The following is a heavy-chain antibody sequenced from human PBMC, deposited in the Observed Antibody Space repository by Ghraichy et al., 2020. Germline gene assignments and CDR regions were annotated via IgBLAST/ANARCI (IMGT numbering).Heavy chain of an antibody. V-gene: IGHV2-70*04. CDR1: GFSLSTVGTR. D-gene: IGHD6-13*01. CDR2: IDGDDDK. J-gene: IGHJ4*02. Sequence: SGPTLVKPTQTLTLTCSFSGFSLSTVGTRVSWIRQPPGKALEWLARIDGDDDKFYSTSLKTRLTISKDTSKNQVVLTMTNMDPVDTATYYCARNGPWQPGFDYWGQGTLVTVSS. CDR3: ARNGPWQPGFDY.